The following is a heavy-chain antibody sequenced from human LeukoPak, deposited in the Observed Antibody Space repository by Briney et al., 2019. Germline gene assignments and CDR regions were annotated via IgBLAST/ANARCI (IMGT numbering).Heavy chain of an antibody. V-gene: IGHV3-48*01. D-gene: IGHD3-10*01. CDR3: ARGYYGSGFDY. J-gene: IGHJ4*02. CDR1: GLTFGDYP. CDR2: ISSSSSTI. Sequence: GGSLRLSCTASGLTFGDYPMSWFRQAPGKGLEWVSYISSSSSTIYYADSVKGRFTISRDNAKNSLYLQMNSLRAEDTAVYYCARGYYGSGFDYWGQGTLVTVSS.